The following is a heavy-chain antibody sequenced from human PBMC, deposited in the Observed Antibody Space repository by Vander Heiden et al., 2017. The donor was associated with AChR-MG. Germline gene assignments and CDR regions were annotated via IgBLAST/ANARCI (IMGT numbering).Heavy chain of an antibody. J-gene: IGHJ4*02. CDR1: GGSIGSGGYY. Sequence: QVQLQESGPGLVKPSQTLSPTCTVSGGSIGSGGYYWSWSRQQPGKGLEWIGYIYYSGSTYYNPSLKSRVTISVDMSKNQFSLKLSSVTAADTAVYYCARVWAGYLDYWGQGTLVTVSS. D-gene: IGHD3-16*01. CDR3: ARVWAGYLDY. V-gene: IGHV4-31*03. CDR2: IYYSGST.